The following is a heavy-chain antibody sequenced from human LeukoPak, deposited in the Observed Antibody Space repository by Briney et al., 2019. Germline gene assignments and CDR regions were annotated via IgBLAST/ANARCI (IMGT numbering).Heavy chain of an antibody. Sequence: SETLSLTCTISGGSINNYYWSWIRQPPGKGLEWIGEINHSGSTNYNPSLKSRVTISVDTSKNQFSLKLSSVTAADTAVYYCAREWELDAFDIWGQGTMVTVSS. J-gene: IGHJ3*02. CDR2: INHSGST. D-gene: IGHD1-26*01. CDR1: GGSINNYY. CDR3: AREWELDAFDI. V-gene: IGHV4-34*01.